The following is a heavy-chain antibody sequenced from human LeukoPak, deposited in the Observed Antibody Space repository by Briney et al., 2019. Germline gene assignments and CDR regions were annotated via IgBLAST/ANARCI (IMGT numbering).Heavy chain of an antibody. J-gene: IGHJ6*02. D-gene: IGHD3-3*01. CDR1: GFTFSSYS. CDR3: ARVSIVTIFGVVIDYYYYGMDV. Sequence: GGSLRLSCAASGFTFSSYSMNWVRQAPGKGLEWASSISSSSSYIYYADSVKGRFTISRDNAKNSLYLQMNSLRAEDTAVYYCARVSIVTIFGVVIDYYYYGMDVWGQGTTVTVSS. CDR2: ISSSSSYI. V-gene: IGHV3-21*01.